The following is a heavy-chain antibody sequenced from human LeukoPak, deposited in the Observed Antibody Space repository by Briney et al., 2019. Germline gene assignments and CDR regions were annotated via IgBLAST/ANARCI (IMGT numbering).Heavy chain of an antibody. CDR3: ARDGYCSSTSCHRGENWFDP. CDR1: GGSISSGGYY. J-gene: IGHJ5*02. CDR2: IYTSGST. V-gene: IGHV4-61*02. D-gene: IGHD2-2*03. Sequence: SETLSLTCTVSGGSISSGGYYWSWIRQPAGKGLEWIGRIYTSGSTNYNPSLKSRVTMSVDTSKNQFSLKLSSVTAADTAAYYCARDGYCSSTSCHRGENWFDPWGQGTLVTVSS.